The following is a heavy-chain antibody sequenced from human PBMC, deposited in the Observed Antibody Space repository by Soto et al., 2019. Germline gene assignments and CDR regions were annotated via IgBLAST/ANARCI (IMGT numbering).Heavy chain of an antibody. CDR1: GGIFSSNT. D-gene: IGHD2-21*02. Sequence: QVYLVQSGAEVKKPGSSVKISCKASGGIFSSNTINLVRQAAGQGLEWMGGIIPLFGTANYAEKFQGRVTITADKSTKTEYMELTSLRSEDTAVYYCASKAACGGDCYAFDSWGQGTLVTVSS. V-gene: IGHV1-69*06. CDR2: IIPLFGTA. CDR3: ASKAACGGDCYAFDS. J-gene: IGHJ4*02.